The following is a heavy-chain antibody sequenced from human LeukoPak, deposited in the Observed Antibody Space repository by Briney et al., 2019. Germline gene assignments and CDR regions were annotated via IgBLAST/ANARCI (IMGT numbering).Heavy chain of an antibody. CDR2: INPNSGGT. D-gene: IGHD3-22*01. J-gene: IGHJ4*02. CDR3: ARGYYDSSGYWDY. CDR1: GYTFTGYY. V-gene: IGHV1-2*02. Sequence: GVSVKVSCKASGYTFTGYYMHWVRQAPGQGLEWMGWINPNSGGTNYAQKFQGRVTMTRDTSISTAYMELSRLRSDDTAVYYCARGYYDSSGYWDYWGQGTLVTVSS.